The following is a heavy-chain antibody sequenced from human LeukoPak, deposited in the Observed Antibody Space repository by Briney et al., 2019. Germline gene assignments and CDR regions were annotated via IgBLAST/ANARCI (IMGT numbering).Heavy chain of an antibody. D-gene: IGHD1-26*01. CDR2: ITSSSSSM. V-gene: IGHV3-48*04. J-gene: IGHJ4*02. CDR3: ARVSGSYGDSAY. CDR1: GFTFSSYS. Sequence: GGSLRLSCAASGFTFSSYSMTWVRQAPGKGLEWISYITSSSSSMYYADSVKGRLTISRDNAKNSLYLQMNSLRAEDTAVYYCARVSGSYGDSAYWGQGTLVTVSS.